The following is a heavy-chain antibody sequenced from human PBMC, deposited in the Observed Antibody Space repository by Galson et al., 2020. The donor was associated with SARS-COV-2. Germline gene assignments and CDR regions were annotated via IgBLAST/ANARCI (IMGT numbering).Heavy chain of an antibody. V-gene: IGHV4-39*07. CDR2: IYYSGST. D-gene: IGHD2-2*02. Sequence: SQTLSLTCTVSGGYISSSSYYWGWIRQPPGKGLEWIGSIYYSGSTYYNPSLKSRVTISVDTSKNQFSLKLSSVTAADTAVYYCAREALYQLLYDYWGQGTLVTVSS. J-gene: IGHJ4*02. CDR1: GGYISSSSYY. CDR3: AREALYQLLYDY.